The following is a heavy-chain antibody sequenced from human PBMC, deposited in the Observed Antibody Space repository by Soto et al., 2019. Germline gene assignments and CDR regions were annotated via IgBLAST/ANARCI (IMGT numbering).Heavy chain of an antibody. CDR3: VGDGSSGWHFDS. CDR1: GFTFSSYW. J-gene: IGHJ4*02. V-gene: IGHV3-7*01. D-gene: IGHD6-19*01. CDR2: VRQDGSQK. Sequence: EVQLVESGGGLVQPGGSLRLSCAASGFTFSSYWMSWVRQAPGKGLEWVANVRQDGSQKYLVDSVKGRFTISRDNAKNSMYLQMNSLRAEDTAVYYCVGDGSSGWHFDSWGQGTLVTVSS.